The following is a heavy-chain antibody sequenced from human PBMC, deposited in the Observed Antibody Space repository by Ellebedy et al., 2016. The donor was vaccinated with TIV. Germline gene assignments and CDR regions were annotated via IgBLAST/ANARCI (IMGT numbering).Heavy chain of an antibody. J-gene: IGHJ4*02. V-gene: IGHV3-23*01. D-gene: IGHD2-2*01. Sequence: GGSLRLXCAASGFTFSSYAMSWVRQAPGKGLEWVSAISGSGGSTYYADSVKGRFTISRDNSKNTLYLQMNSLRAEDTAVYYCAKDPQQLIVVVPADTDYWGQGTLVTVSS. CDR1: GFTFSSYA. CDR2: ISGSGGST. CDR3: AKDPQQLIVVVPADTDY.